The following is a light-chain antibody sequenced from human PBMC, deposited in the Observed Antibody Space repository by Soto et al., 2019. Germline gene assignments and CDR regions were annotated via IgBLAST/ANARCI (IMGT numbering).Light chain of an antibody. CDR3: QQYDNLPLT. J-gene: IGKJ4*01. CDR2: DAS. V-gene: IGKV1-33*01. CDR1: QDMSNY. Sequence: DIQMTRYPSSLSASVGDRVTITCQASQDMSNYLNWYQQKPGKAPKLLIYDASNLETGVPSRFSGSGSGTDFTFTISSLQPEDIATYYCQQYDNLPLTFGGGTKV.